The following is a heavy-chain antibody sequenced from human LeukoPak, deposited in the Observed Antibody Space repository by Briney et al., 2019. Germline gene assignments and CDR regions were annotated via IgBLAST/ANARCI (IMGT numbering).Heavy chain of an antibody. D-gene: IGHD2-15*01. J-gene: IGHJ5*02. Sequence: SETLSLTCTVSGGSISSYYWSWIRPPPGKGLEWIGYIYYSGSTNYNPSLKSRVTISVDTSKNQFSLKLSSVTAADTAVYYCASGRGCSGGSCYFQSNTYNWFDPWGQGTLVTVSS. CDR2: IYYSGST. V-gene: IGHV4-59*01. CDR3: ASGRGCSGGSCYFQSNTYNWFDP. CDR1: GGSISSYY.